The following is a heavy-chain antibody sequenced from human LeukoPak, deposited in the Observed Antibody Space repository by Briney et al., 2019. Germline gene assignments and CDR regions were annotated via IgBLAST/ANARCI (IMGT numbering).Heavy chain of an antibody. J-gene: IGHJ3*02. V-gene: IGHV3-21*01. D-gene: IGHD5-18*01. CDR3: ARADTAMDAFDI. CDR2: ISSSSSYI. Sequence: GGSLRLSCAASEFTFSSYSMNWVRQAPGKGLEWVSSISSSSSYIYYADSVKGRFTISRDNAKNSLYLQMNSLRAEDTAVYYCARADTAMDAFDIWGQGTMVTVSS. CDR1: EFTFSSYS.